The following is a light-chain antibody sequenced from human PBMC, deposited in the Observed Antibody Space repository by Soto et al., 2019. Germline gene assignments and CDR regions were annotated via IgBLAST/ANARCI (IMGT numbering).Light chain of an antibody. CDR3: EQDCRSPICT. V-gene: IGKV3-20*01. Sequence: IVLTQSPGTLSLSPGERATLSCRASQSVSSNYLAWYQQKPGQAPRLLIYGASSRATGIPGRFSGSGSGTDFTLTIRRLEPEDFAVYYCEQDCRSPICTFGPDTKVDVK. CDR1: QSVSSNY. CDR2: GAS. J-gene: IGKJ3*01.